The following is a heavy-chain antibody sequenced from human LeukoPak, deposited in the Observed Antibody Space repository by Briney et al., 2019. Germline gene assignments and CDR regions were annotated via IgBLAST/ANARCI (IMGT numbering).Heavy chain of an antibody. CDR3: ARDTAGTGVDY. Sequence: GSLRLSCAASGFTFSSYSMNWVRQAPGKGLEWVSSISSSSSYIYYADSVKGRFTISRDNAKNSLYLQMNSLRAEDTAVYYCARDTAGTGVDYWGQGTLVTVSS. V-gene: IGHV3-21*01. J-gene: IGHJ4*02. D-gene: IGHD5-18*01. CDR2: ISSSSSYI. CDR1: GFTFSSYS.